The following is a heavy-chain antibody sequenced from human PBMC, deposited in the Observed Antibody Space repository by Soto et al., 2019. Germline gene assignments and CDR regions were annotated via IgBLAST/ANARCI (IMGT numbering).Heavy chain of an antibody. J-gene: IGHJ4*02. CDR3: FILSGAARRGFDY. D-gene: IGHD2-8*02. Sequence: SLKISCMPTGYNCTKNLAGSMRHMPRKYLEWMGIICPGHSETRCRPSFQGKVTISVDKSKNTASLHWSRLKAPDTAIYYCFILSGAARRGFDYWGPGTLVIVSS. CDR2: ICPGHSET. CDR1: GYNCTKNL. V-gene: IGHV5-51*01.